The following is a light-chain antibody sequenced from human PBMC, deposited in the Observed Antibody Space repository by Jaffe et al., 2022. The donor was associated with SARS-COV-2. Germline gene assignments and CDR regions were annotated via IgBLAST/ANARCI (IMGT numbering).Light chain of an antibody. Sequence: QSALTQPASVSGFPGQSITISCTGTSSDIGNYNLVSWYQQHPGKAPKLMIYDVSTRPSGVSDRFSGSKSGNTASLTISGLQAEDEADYHCCSYAGSSIHVVFGGGTKLTVL. V-gene: IGLV2-23*02. CDR1: SSDIGNYNL. CDR3: CSYAGSSIHVV. CDR2: DVS. J-gene: IGLJ2*01.